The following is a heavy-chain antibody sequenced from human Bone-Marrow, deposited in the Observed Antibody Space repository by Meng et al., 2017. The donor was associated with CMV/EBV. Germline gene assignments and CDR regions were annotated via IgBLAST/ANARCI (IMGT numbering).Heavy chain of an antibody. D-gene: IGHD2-15*01. Sequence: SETLSLTCTVSGGSISSYYWSWIRQPAGKGLEWIGSVYYTGSSHYNPSLKSRVTILVDTSKNQFSLKLSSLTAADTAMYYCARDPVGAASGAFDIWGQGTMVTVSS. CDR1: GGSISSYY. CDR2: VYYTGSS. V-gene: IGHV4-4*07. CDR3: ARDPVGAASGAFDI. J-gene: IGHJ3*02.